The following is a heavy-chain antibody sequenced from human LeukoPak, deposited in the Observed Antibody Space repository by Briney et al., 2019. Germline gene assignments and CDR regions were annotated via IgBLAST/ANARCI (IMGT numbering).Heavy chain of an antibody. V-gene: IGHV3-7*01. CDR2: TKEDGGEK. CDR1: GFTFSTYW. Sequence: GGSLILSCAASGFTFSTYWMSWVRQAPGKGLEWVANTKEDGGEKYYVDSVKGRFTISRDNAENSLYLQMNSLRAEDTAFYYCARRSVAGSLDYWGQGTLVTVSS. J-gene: IGHJ4*02. D-gene: IGHD6-19*01. CDR3: ARRSVAGSLDY.